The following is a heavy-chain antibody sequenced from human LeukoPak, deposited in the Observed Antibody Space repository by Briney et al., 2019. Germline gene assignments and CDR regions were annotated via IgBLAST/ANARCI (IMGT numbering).Heavy chain of an antibody. CDR2: ISSNGGST. Sequence: GGSLRLSCAASGFTFSSYAMRWVRQAPGKGLEYVSAISSNGGSTYYANSVKGRFTISRDNSKNTLYLQMGSLRAEDMAVYYCASCSGGSCYSFDYWGQGTLVTVSS. V-gene: IGHV3-64*01. CDR3: ASCSGGSCYSFDY. D-gene: IGHD2-15*01. CDR1: GFTFSSYA. J-gene: IGHJ4*02.